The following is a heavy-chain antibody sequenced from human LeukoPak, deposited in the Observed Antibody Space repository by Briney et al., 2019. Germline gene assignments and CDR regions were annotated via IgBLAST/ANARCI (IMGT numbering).Heavy chain of an antibody. CDR3: ARDGYSYGYVAKKYYYYMDV. Sequence: PSETLSLTCTVSGGSISHSNYYWGWIRQPPGKGLEWIASVYYSGSTNYNPSLKSRVTISVDTSKNQFSLKLSSVTAADTAVYYCARDGYSYGYVAKKYYYYMDVWGKGTTVTVSS. CDR1: GGSISHSNYY. CDR2: VYYSGST. V-gene: IGHV4-39*07. J-gene: IGHJ6*03. D-gene: IGHD5-18*01.